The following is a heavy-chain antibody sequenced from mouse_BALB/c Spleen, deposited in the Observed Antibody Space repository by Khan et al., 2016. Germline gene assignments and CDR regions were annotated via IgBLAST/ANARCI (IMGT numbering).Heavy chain of an antibody. CDR3: ARGTPFAN. J-gene: IGHJ3*01. V-gene: IGHV1-80*01. CDR2: IYPGDGDT. D-gene: IGHD2-14*01. Sequence: QVQLQQSGAELVRPGSSVKISCKASGFAFSSYWMNWVKQRPGQGLEWIGQIYPGDGDTNYNGTFKGKATLTADKSSSTAYMQLSSLTSDDSAVYFCARGTPFANWGQGTLVTVSA. CDR1: GFAFSSYW.